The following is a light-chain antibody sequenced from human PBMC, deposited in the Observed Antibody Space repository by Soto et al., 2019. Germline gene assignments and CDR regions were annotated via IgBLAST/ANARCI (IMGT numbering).Light chain of an antibody. J-gene: IGKJ4*01. Sequence: EIVLTQSPATLSFSAGARAALSCRASQSVSSYLASYQQKPGQAPRLLIYDASNRATGIPARFSGSGSGTDFTLTISSLEPEDFAVYYCQQRSNWPLTFGGGTKVDIK. CDR2: DAS. CDR1: QSVSSY. CDR3: QQRSNWPLT. V-gene: IGKV3-11*01.